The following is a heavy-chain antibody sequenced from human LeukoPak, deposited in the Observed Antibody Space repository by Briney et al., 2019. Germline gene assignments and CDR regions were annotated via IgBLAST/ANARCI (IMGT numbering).Heavy chain of an antibody. D-gene: IGHD3-22*01. CDR3: DGASYDSSGVH. J-gene: IGHJ4*02. V-gene: IGHV4-59*12. CDR2: IYYSGST. Sequence: SETLSLTCTVSGGSISSYYWSWIRQPPGKGLEWIGYIYYSGSTNYNPSLKSRVTISVDTSKNQFSLKLSSVTAADTCVYYCDGASYDSSGVHWGQGTLVTVSS. CDR1: GGSISSYY.